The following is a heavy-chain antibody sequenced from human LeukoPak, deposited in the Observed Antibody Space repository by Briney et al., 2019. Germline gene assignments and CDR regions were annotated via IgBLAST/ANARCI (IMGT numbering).Heavy chain of an antibody. D-gene: IGHD3-3*01. CDR1: GFPFNSYW. CDR2: ISSSSSTI. V-gene: IGHV3-48*01. Sequence: AGGSLRLSCAASGFPFNSYWMNWVRQAPGKGLEWVSYISSSSSTIYYADSVKGRYTISRDNSKNTLSLQMNSLRAEDTAVYYCARASFGVIVGPDYWGQGTLVTVSS. CDR3: ARASFGVIVGPDY. J-gene: IGHJ4*02.